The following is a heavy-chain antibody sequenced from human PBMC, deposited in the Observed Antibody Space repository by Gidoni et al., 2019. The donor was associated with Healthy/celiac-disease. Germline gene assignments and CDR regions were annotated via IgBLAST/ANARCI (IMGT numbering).Heavy chain of an antibody. CDR1: GGSISSGNYY. CDR3: ARVLYGDPPHLDY. V-gene: IGHV4-30-4*01. Sequence: QVQLQESGPGLVKPSQTLSLTCTVSGGSISSGNYYWSWIRQPPGKGLEWIAYIYYRGSTYYNPSLKSRVSISTDTSKNQFSLKLSSVTAADTAVYYCARVLYGDPPHLDYWGQGTLVTVSS. J-gene: IGHJ4*02. D-gene: IGHD4-17*01. CDR2: IYYRGST.